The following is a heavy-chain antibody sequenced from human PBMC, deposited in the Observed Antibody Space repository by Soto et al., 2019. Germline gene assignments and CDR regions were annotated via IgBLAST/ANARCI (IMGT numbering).Heavy chain of an antibody. CDR2: IYSGGST. V-gene: IGHV3-53*04. CDR3: ARDPYYDSSGYLASHGMDV. CDR1: GFTVSSNY. J-gene: IGHJ6*02. Sequence: EVQLVESGGGLVQPGGSLRLSCAASGFTVSSNYMSWVRQAPGKGLEWVSVIYSGGSTYYADSVKGRFTISRHNSKNTLYLQMSSLRAEDTAVYYCARDPYYDSSGYLASHGMDVWGQGTTVTVSS. D-gene: IGHD3-22*01.